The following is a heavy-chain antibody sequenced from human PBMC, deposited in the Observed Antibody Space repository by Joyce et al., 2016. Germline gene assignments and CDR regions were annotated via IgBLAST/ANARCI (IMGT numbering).Heavy chain of an antibody. V-gene: IGHV4-34*01. J-gene: IGHJ4*02. D-gene: IGHD3-10*01. CDR1: NGSFSDFS. CDR3: ARGTALYYYDSGRKVAYHFDY. CDR2: IIQSGNT. Sequence: QVQLQQWGAGLLKPSETLSLTCAVYNGSFSDFSWSWIRQPPGKGLEWIEEIIQSGNTNYNPSLKSRVTISVDSSKNQFSLKLASVTAADMAVYYCARGTALYYYDSGRKVAYHFDYWGQGTLVTVSS.